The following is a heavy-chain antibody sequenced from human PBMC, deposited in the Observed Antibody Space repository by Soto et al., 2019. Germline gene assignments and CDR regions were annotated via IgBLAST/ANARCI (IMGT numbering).Heavy chain of an antibody. J-gene: IGHJ3*01. D-gene: IGHD4-17*01. CDR1: GGSFSGYY. CDR2: INHSGST. CDR3: ARGRARLLSI. V-gene: IGHV4-34*01. Sequence: PSETLSLTCAVYGGSFSGYYWSWIRQPPGKGLEWIGEINHSGSTNYNPSLKSRVTISVDTSKNQFSLKLSSVTAADTAVYYCARGRARLLSIWGPGTMVTVSS.